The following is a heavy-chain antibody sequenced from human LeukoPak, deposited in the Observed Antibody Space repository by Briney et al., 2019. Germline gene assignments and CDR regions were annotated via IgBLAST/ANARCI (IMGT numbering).Heavy chain of an antibody. CDR3: AKDKDWGSRPPGYNWFDP. V-gene: IGHV3-66*01. J-gene: IGHJ5*02. CDR2: ISNSGTT. D-gene: IGHD7-27*01. Sequence: GGSLRLSCAASGFSVSNNHVTWVRQAPGKGLEWVSVISNSGTTYYADSVKGRLTISRDNSKNTVYLQMNSLRAEDTAVYYCAKDKDWGSRPPGYNWFDPWGQGTLVTVSS. CDR1: GFSVSNNH.